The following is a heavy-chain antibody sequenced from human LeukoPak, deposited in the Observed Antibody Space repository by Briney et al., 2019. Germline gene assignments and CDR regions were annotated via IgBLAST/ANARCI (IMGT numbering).Heavy chain of an antibody. CDR1: GFSVNGNY. CDR3: AGGDYPLSY. Sequence: GGSLRLSCAASGFSVNGNYWRWVRRAPGKAPQWISIIYNDGKTRYADSVRGRFTFSRDNSKNTLYLQMDSLRAEDTAVYYCAGGDYPLSYWGQGSLVTVSS. CDR2: IYNDGKT. D-gene: IGHD4-17*01. J-gene: IGHJ4*02. V-gene: IGHV3-66*01.